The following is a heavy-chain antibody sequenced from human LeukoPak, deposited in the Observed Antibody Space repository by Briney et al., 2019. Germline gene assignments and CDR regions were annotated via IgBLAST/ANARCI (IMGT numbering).Heavy chain of an antibody. V-gene: IGHV4-34*01. Sequence: SETLSLTCAVYGGSFSGYYWGWVRQPPGKGLECIGVINYNGNTYHSVSLKSRVTISVDTFKRQFSLKLNSVTAADTAVYYCARHRSQTGWLDPWGQGILVTVSS. CDR1: GGSFSGYY. D-gene: IGHD3-16*02. J-gene: IGHJ5*02. CDR2: INYNGNT. CDR3: ARHRSQTGWLDP.